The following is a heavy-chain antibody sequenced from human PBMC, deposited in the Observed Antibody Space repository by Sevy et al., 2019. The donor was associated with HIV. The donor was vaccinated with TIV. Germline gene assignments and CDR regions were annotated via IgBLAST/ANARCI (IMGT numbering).Heavy chain of an antibody. CDR2: INISPNTI. J-gene: IGHJ4*02. CDR3: VREGLGGFHTSLDF. CDR1: GFTFSSYE. Sequence: GGSLRLSCAASGFTFSSYEMNWVRQAPGKGLEWISYINISPNTIYYADSVKGRFPISRDNAKNSLYLQMNTLRAEDTAIYYCVREGLGGFHTSLDFWGQGTLVTVSS. D-gene: IGHD2-15*01. V-gene: IGHV3-48*03.